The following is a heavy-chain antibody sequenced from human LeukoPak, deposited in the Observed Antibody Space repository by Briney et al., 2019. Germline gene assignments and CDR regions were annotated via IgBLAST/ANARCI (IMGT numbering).Heavy chain of an antibody. CDR2: IRSKTYGGTT. CDR1: GFTFGDYA. D-gene: IGHD2-2*01. J-gene: IGHJ4*02. V-gene: IGHV3-49*04. Sequence: GESLRLSCTASGFTFGDYAMNWVRQAPGKGLEWAGFIRSKTYGGTTEYAASVKGRFTISRDDSKSVAYLQMKSLKTEDTAVYYCTRVDIVIVPTAENDYWGQGTLVTVSS. CDR3: TRVDIVIVPTAENDY.